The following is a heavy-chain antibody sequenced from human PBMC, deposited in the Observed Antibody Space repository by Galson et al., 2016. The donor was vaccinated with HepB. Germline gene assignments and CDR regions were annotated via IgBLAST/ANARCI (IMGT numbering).Heavy chain of an antibody. CDR2: MSSSGSSI. J-gene: IGHJ4*02. CDR3: ARPYNFWSGYYVPNDY. D-gene: IGHD3-3*01. CDR1: GFTFSDYY. V-gene: IGHV3-11*01. Sequence: SLRLSCAASGFTFSDYYMTWIRQAPGKGLEWVSYMSSSGSSIYYADSVKGRFTISRDSTKNLLFLQMDSLRADDTAVYFCARPYNFWSGYYVPNDYWGQGTLVTVSS.